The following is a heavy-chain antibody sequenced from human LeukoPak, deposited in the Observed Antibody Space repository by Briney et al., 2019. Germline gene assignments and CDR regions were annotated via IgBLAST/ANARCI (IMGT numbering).Heavy chain of an antibody. Sequence: GGSLRLSCAASGFTFSSYGMHWVRQAPGKGLEWVSAISGSGGSTYYADSVKGRFTISRDNSKNTLYLQMNSLRAEDTAVYYCATHSSQIAVAGFPDYWGQGTLVTVSS. D-gene: IGHD6-19*01. V-gene: IGHV3-23*01. CDR1: GFTFSSYG. J-gene: IGHJ4*02. CDR2: ISGSGGST. CDR3: ATHSSQIAVAGFPDY.